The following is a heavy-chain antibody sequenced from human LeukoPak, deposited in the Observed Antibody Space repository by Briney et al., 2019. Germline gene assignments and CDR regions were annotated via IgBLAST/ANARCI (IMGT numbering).Heavy chain of an antibody. CDR2: ISYDGSNK. D-gene: IGHD5-12*01. J-gene: IGHJ4*02. CDR3: AKDKGRGYSGYEDY. V-gene: IGHV3-30-3*01. CDR1: GFTFSSYA. Sequence: GGSLRLSCAASGFTFSSYAMHWVRQAPGKGLEWVAVISYDGSNKYYADSVKGRFTISRDNSKNTLYLQMNSLRAEDTAVYYCAKDKGRGYSGYEDYWGQGTLVTVSS.